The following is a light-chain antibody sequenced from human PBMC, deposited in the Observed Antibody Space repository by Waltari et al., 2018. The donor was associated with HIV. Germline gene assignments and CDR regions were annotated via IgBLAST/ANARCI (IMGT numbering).Light chain of an antibody. J-gene: IGKJ4*01. CDR2: GAT. V-gene: IGKV3-15*01. CDR1: QSVGGD. CDR3: QQYNHWPLT. Sequence: ETVMTQSPDTLSVSPGERPTLSCRASQSVGGDVAWYQQKPGQAPRLLIYGATSRATGIPARFSASGSGTEFILTISSLQSEDFAVYFCQQYNHWPLTFGGGTKVEIK.